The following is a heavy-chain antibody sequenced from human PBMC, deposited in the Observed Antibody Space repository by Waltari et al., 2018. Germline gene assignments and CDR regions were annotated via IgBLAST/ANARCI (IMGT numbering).Heavy chain of an antibody. Sequence: QLQLQESGPGLVKPSETLSLTCTVSGGSISSSSYYWGWIRQPPGKGLEWIGSIYYIGSTYYNPSLKSRVTISVDTSKNQFSLKLSSVTAADTAVYYCARHRYSGSYPNWFDPWGQGTLVTVSS. CDR3: ARHRYSGSYPNWFDP. V-gene: IGHV4-39*01. J-gene: IGHJ5*02. D-gene: IGHD1-26*01. CDR1: GGSISSSSYY. CDR2: IYYIGST.